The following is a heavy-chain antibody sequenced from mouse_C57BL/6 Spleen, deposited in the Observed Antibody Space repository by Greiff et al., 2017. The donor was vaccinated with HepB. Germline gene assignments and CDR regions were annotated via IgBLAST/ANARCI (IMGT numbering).Heavy chain of an antibody. D-gene: IGHD1-1*01. CDR1: GFTFSDYG. CDR3: AHGSSYDYAMDY. V-gene: IGHV5-17*01. J-gene: IGHJ4*01. CDR2: ISSGSSTI. Sequence: VQLQQSGGGLVKPGGSLKLSCAASGFTFSDYGMHWVRQAPEKGLEWVAYISSGSSTIYYADTVKGRFTISRDNAKNTLFLQMTSLRSEDTAMYYCAHGSSYDYAMDYWGQGTSVTVSS.